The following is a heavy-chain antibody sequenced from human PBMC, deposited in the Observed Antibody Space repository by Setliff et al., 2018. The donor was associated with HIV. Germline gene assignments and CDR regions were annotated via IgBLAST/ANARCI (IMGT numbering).Heavy chain of an antibody. CDR3: ARGSGVSLDTYHI. D-gene: IGHD6-25*01. J-gene: IGHJ4*02. Sequence: PSETLSLTFAVYGGSFSGHQWTWIRQSPGRGLEWIGEINHRGTSNYNPSLKRRVSMSVDTSKNQFSLRMTSLTAADTAVYFCARGSGVSLDTYHIWGQGTLVTVSS. CDR1: GGSFSGHQ. CDR2: INHRGTS. V-gene: IGHV4-34*01.